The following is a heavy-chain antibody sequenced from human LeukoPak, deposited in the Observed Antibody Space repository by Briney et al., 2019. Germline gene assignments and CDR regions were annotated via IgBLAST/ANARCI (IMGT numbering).Heavy chain of an antibody. CDR2: ISGSGGST. Sequence: GGSLRLSCAASGFTFSSYAMSWVRQAPGKGVEWVSAISGSGGSTYYADSVKGRFTISRDNSKNTLYLQMNSLRAEDTAVYYCAKRLNPGYCSSTSCRDYWGQGTLVTVSS. CDR1: GFTFSSYA. D-gene: IGHD2-2*01. V-gene: IGHV3-23*01. CDR3: AKRLNPGYCSSTSCRDY. J-gene: IGHJ4*02.